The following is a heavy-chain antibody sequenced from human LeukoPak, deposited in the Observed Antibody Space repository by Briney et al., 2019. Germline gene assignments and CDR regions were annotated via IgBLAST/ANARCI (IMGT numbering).Heavy chain of an antibody. D-gene: IGHD5-18*01. V-gene: IGHV4-39*07. Sequence: SETLSLTCTVSGGSISSYYWGWIRQPPGKGLEWIGSIYYSGSTYYNPSLKSRVTISVDTSKNQFSLKLSSVTAADTAVYYCAREPVDTAMAYFDYWGQGTLDTVSS. CDR2: IYYSGST. J-gene: IGHJ4*02. CDR3: AREPVDTAMAYFDY. CDR1: GGSISSYY.